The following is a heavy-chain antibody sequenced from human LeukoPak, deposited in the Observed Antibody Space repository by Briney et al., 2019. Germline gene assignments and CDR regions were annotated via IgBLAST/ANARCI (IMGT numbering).Heavy chain of an antibody. CDR2: IYHSGST. V-gene: IGHV4-4*02. CDR1: GGSISSSNW. D-gene: IGHD3-10*01. CDR3: ARSPRVVRGNFDY. J-gene: IGHJ4*02. Sequence: SETLSLTCAVSGGSISSSNWWCWVRQPPGKGLEWIGEIYHSGSTNYNPSLKSRVTISVDKSKNQFSLKLSSVTAADTAVYYCARSPRVVRGNFDYWGQGTLVTVSS.